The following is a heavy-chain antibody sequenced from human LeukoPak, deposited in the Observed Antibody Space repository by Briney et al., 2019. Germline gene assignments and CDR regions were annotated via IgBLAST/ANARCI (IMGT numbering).Heavy chain of an antibody. J-gene: IGHJ5*02. CDR1: GFTFSSYA. V-gene: IGHV3-64*01. D-gene: IGHD6-19*01. CDR3: ARGPLPVAGTGWCDP. Sequence: PGGSLRLSCAASGFTFSSYAMHWVRQAPGKGLEYVSAISSNGGSTYYANSVKGRFTISRDNSKNTLYLQMGSLRAEDMAVYYCARGPLPVAGTGWCDPWGQGTLVTVSS. CDR2: ISSNGGST.